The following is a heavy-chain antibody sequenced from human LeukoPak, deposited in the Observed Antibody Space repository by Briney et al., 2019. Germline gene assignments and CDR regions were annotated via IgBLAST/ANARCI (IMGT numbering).Heavy chain of an antibody. D-gene: IGHD3-22*01. Sequence: SETLSLTCAVSGGSISSGGYSWGWIRQPPGKGLEWIGYIYHSGSTYYNPSLKSRVTISVDRSKNQFSLKLSSVTAADTAVYYCAGGDSSGYDAFDIWGQGTMVTVSS. V-gene: IGHV4-30-2*01. J-gene: IGHJ3*02. CDR2: IYHSGST. CDR3: AGGDSSGYDAFDI. CDR1: GGSISSGGYS.